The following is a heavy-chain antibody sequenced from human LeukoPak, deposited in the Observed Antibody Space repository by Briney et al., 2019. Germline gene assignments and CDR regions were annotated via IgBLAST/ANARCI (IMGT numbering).Heavy chain of an antibody. CDR2: ISSNGGNT. D-gene: IGHD5-24*01. CDR3: VKDRGQSIETPGDFGS. J-gene: IGHJ4*02. Sequence: PGGSLRLSCSASGFTFIYYAMHWVRQAPGKGLEYVSGISSNGGNTYYADSVKGRFTMSRANTNNTLYLQMSSLRAEDTALYYCVKDRGQSIETPGDFGSWGQGTLVTVSS. V-gene: IGHV3-64D*06. CDR1: GFTFIYYA.